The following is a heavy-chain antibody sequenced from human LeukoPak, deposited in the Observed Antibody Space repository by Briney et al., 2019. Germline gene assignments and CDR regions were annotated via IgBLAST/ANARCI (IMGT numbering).Heavy chain of an antibody. CDR2: ISSSSSTI. Sequence: GGSLRLSCAASGFTFSSYSMNWVRQAPGKGLEWVSYISSSSSTIYYADSVKGRFTISRDNAKNSLYLQMNSLRAEDTAVYYCARRPGGYSSRPTYYFDYWGQGTLVTVSS. CDR3: ARRPGGYSSRPTYYFDY. J-gene: IGHJ4*02. D-gene: IGHD6-13*01. V-gene: IGHV3-48*01. CDR1: GFTFSSYS.